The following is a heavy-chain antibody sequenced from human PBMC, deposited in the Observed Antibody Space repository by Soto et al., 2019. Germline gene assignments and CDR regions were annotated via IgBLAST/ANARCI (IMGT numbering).Heavy chain of an antibody. CDR3: ARVGGINWFDP. CDR2: IYYSGST. J-gene: IGHJ5*02. D-gene: IGHD1-20*01. CDR1: GGSISSGGYY. V-gene: IGHV4-31*03. Sequence: QVQLQESGPGLVKPSQTLSLTCTVSGGSISSGGYYWSWIRQHPGKGLEWIGYIYYSGSTYYNPYLKXRXTXSXXTSKNQFSLKLSSVTAADTAVYYCARVGGINWFDPWGQGTLVTVSS.